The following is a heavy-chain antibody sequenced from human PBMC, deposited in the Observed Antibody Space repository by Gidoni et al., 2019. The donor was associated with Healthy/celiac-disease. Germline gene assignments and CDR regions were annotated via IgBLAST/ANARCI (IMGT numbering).Heavy chain of an antibody. CDR3: AKDPSYSSSSTFDY. CDR1: GFTFDDYA. D-gene: IGHD6-6*01. Sequence: EVQLVESGGGLVQPGRSLRLSCAASGFTFDDYAMHWVRQAPGKGLAWVSGISWNSGSIGYADSVKGRFTISRDNAKNSLYLQMNSLRADDTALYYCAKDPSYSSSSTFDYWGQGTLVTVSS. V-gene: IGHV3-9*01. J-gene: IGHJ4*02. CDR2: ISWNSGSI.